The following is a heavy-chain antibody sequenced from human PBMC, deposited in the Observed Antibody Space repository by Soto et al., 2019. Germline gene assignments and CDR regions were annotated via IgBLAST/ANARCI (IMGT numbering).Heavy chain of an antibody. CDR1: GFTFSSYA. D-gene: IGHD3-10*01. CDR2: ISGSGGST. V-gene: IGHV3-23*01. Sequence: EVQLLESGGGLVQPGGSLRLSCAASGFTFSSYAMSWVRQAPGKGLEWVSAISGSGGSTYYADSVKGRFTISRDNSKNTLYLQMNSLRAEETAVYYCATEMATKAKPWGSGYYYGVDVWGQGTTVTVSS. CDR3: ATEMATKAKPWGSGYYYGVDV. J-gene: IGHJ6*02.